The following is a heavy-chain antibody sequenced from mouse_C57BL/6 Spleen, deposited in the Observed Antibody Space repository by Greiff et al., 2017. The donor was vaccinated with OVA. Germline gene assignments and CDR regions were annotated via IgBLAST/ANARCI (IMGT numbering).Heavy chain of an antibody. CDR1: GYAFSSSW. CDR2: IYPGDGDT. V-gene: IGHV1-82*01. D-gene: IGHD1-1*01. J-gene: IGHJ2*01. CDR3: ARNDYGSSSLDY. Sequence: QVQLQQSGPELVKPGASVKISCKASGYAFSSSWMNWVKQRPGKGLEWIGRIYPGDGDTNYNGKFKGKATLTADKSSSTAYMQLSSLTSEDSAVYVCARNDYGSSSLDYWGQGTTLTVSS.